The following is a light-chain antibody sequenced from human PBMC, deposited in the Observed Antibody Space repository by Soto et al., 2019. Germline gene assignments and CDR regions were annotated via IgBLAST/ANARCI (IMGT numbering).Light chain of an antibody. CDR3: GPGHSHSRT. Sequence: AWGAARHSNNCRASQGISSWLAWYQKKPGKAPKFLIYAASSLQSGVPSRFSGTGTGPDSTLICSRVKPADPLTRSSGPGHSHSRTFGQGTKVDIK. CDR1: QGISSW. J-gene: IGKJ1*01. V-gene: IGKV1-12*01. CDR2: AAS.